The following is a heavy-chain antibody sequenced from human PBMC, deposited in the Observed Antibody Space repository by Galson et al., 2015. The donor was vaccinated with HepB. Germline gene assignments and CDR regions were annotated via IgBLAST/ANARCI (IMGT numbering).Heavy chain of an antibody. Sequence: LTCTVSGGSISSYYWSWVRQPPGKGLEWIGYIFYSGSTIYNPSLKSRVTISVDTSRNQFSLKLNSMTAADTAVYYCARDSRTSSSWYPPPHDIWGQGTMVTVSS. CDR1: GGSISSYY. D-gene: IGHD6-13*01. V-gene: IGHV4-59*01. J-gene: IGHJ3*02. CDR2: IFYSGST. CDR3: ARDSRTSSSWYPPPHDI.